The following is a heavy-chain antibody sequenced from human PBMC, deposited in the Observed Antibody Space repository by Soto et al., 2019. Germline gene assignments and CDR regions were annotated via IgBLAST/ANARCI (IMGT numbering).Heavy chain of an antibody. Sequence: GGSLRLSCAASRFTFSTYEMNWVRQAPGKGLEWVSYISSSGYTVYYADSVKGRFTISRDNTRNSLYLQMNSLRDEDTALYYCVRYCSTTLCNGVATRTFDYWGQGTLVTVSS. J-gene: IGHJ4*02. CDR3: VRYCSTTLCNGVATRTFDY. CDR1: RFTFSTYE. D-gene: IGHD2-2*01. V-gene: IGHV3-48*03. CDR2: ISSSGYTV.